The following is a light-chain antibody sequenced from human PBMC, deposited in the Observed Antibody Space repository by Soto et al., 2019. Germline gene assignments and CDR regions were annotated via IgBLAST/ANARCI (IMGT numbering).Light chain of an antibody. V-gene: IGLV2-14*01. Sequence: QSVLSQPASVSGCPGQSITISCTATSSDVGGFNYVSWVQQHPGKAPKLMIYEVSNRPSGVSNRFSGSKSGNTASLTISGLQAEDEADYYCSSYTSISTYVFGTGTKVTV. CDR3: SSYTSISTYV. CDR2: EVS. J-gene: IGLJ1*01. CDR1: SSDVGGFNY.